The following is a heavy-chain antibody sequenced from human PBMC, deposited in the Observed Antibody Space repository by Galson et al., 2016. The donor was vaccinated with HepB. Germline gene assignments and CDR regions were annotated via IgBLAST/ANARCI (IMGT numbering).Heavy chain of an antibody. CDR3: ARGGVSITIFGVVPYFDP. V-gene: IGHV3-21*01. Sequence: SLRLSCAASGFTFDTYCMNWVRQAPGKGLEWVASISTTGRYIYYADSVEGRFTISGDNAQNSVYLQMNSLRPEDTAIYYCARGGVSITIFGVVPYFDPWGQGALLTVSS. CDR1: GFTFDTYC. D-gene: IGHD3-3*01. J-gene: IGHJ4*02. CDR2: ISTTGRYI.